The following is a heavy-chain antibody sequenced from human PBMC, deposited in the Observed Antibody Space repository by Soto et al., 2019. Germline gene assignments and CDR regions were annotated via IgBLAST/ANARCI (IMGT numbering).Heavy chain of an antibody. CDR2: INHSGST. D-gene: IGHD1-26*01. J-gene: IGHJ4*02. CDR3: ARFSGTYFDS. Sequence: SSETLSLTCTVSGGSFNGYSWNWIRQPPGKGLEWIGEINHSGSTNYDPSLKSRVTISVDTSKNQFSLKLTSMTAADTAVYFCARFSGTYFDSWGQGALVTVSS. V-gene: IGHV4-34*01. CDR1: GGSFNGYS.